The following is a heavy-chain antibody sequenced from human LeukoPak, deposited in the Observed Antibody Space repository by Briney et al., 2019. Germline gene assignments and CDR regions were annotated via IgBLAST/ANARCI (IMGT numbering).Heavy chain of an antibody. CDR2: IRGNYYGGTR. CDR3: TRGNFLEWLLSIDY. CDR1: GFTFSNYG. D-gene: IGHD3-3*01. V-gene: IGHV3-49*04. J-gene: IGHJ4*02. Sequence: GGSLRLSCAASGFTFSNYGMSWVRQAPGKGLEWVGFIRGNYYGGTREYAASVKGRFTISRDDSNSIAYLQMNSLKTEDTAVYYCTRGNFLEWLLSIDYWGQGTLVTVSS.